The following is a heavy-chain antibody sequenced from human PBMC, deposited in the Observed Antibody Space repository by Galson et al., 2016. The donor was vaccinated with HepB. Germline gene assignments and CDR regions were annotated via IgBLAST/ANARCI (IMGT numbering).Heavy chain of an antibody. Sequence: SVKVSCKASGYTFTNYDINWVRQAAGQGLEWMGWMNPKNGNTDYAQKFQGRVTMTRNTSTGTAYMELSSLTSEDTAVYFCARDGNSDYYRPLDYWGQGTLVTVSS. CDR1: GYTFTNYD. CDR2: MNPKNGNT. V-gene: IGHV1-8*01. CDR3: ARDGNSDYYRPLDY. D-gene: IGHD3-22*01. J-gene: IGHJ4*02.